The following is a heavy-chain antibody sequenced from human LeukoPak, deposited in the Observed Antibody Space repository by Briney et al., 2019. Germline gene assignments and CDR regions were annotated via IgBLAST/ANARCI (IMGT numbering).Heavy chain of an antibody. CDR2: INTNTGNP. CDR1: GYTFTSYA. CDR3: QAVAGTPGGYYFDY. D-gene: IGHD6-19*01. V-gene: IGHV7-4-1*02. J-gene: IGHJ4*02. Sequence: VASVKVSCKASGYTFTSYAMNWVRQAPGQGLEWMGWINTNTGNPTYAQGFTGRFVFSLDTSVSTAYLQISSLKAEDTAVYYCQAVAGTPGGYYFDYWGQGTLVTVSS.